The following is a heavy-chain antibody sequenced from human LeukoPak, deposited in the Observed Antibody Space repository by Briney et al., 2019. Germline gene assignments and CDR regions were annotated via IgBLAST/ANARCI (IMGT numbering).Heavy chain of an antibody. D-gene: IGHD1-1*01. V-gene: IGHV1-69*13. CDR3: ARSGGGGYFDY. CDR1: GYTFTGYY. CDR2: IIPIFGTA. Sequence: SVKVSCKASGYTFTGYYMHWVRQAPGQGLEWMGGIIPIFGTANYAQKFQGRVTITADESTSTAYMELSSLRSEDTAVYYCARSGGGGYFDYWGQGTLVTVSS. J-gene: IGHJ4*02.